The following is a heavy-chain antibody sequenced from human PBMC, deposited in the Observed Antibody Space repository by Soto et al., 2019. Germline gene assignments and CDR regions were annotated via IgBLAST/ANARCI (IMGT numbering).Heavy chain of an antibody. D-gene: IGHD3-10*01. CDR3: AKEILWFGELWYGMDV. CDR1: GFSFSSYG. V-gene: IGHV3-30*18. Sequence: GGSLRLSCAASGFSFSSYGMHWVRQAPGKGLEWVAVISYDGSNKYYADSVKGRVTISRDNSKNTLYLQMNSLRAEDTAVYYCAKEILWFGELWYGMDVWGQGTTVTVSS. J-gene: IGHJ6*02. CDR2: ISYDGSNK.